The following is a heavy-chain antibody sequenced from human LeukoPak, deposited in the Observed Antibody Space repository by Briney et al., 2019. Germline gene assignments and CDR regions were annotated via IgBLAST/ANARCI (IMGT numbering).Heavy chain of an antibody. J-gene: IGHJ4*02. CDR1: GGSISSSSYH. Sequence: SETLSLTCTVSGGSISSSSYHWGWIRQSPGEGLEWIGSIYYSGTTYYSPSLRSRLTMSVETSKNQFSLKLSSVTAADTAVYYCARGYCSSTSCKVFDYWGQGTLVTVSS. CDR2: IYYSGTT. D-gene: IGHD2-2*01. CDR3: ARGYCSSTSCKVFDY. V-gene: IGHV4-39*07.